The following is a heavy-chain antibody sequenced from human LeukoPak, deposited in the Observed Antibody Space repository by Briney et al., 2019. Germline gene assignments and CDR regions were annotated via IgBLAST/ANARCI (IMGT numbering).Heavy chain of an antibody. D-gene: IGHD3-10*01. CDR3: VRDSDDYYWALDF. V-gene: IGHV6-1*01. CDR2: TYYRSRWGN. Sequence: SQTLSLTCAISGDSFSNNIATWNWVRQSPSRGLEWLGRTYYRSRWGNDYAISVKSRITINPDTSRNQFSPQLNSVTPEDTAVYYCVRDSDDYYWALDFWGQGTPVTVSS. J-gene: IGHJ4*02. CDR1: GDSFSNNIAT.